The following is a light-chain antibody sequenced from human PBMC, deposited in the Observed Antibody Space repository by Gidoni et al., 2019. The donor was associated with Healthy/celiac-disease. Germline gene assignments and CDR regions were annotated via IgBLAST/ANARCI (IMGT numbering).Light chain of an antibody. Sequence: SSELTQDPAVSVALGQTVRITCQGDSLRSSYASWYQQKPGQAPVLVIYGKNNRPSGIPDRFSGSSSGNTASLTITGAQAEDEADYYCNSRDSSGNPNVVFGGGTKLTVL. J-gene: IGLJ2*01. CDR1: SLRSSY. CDR3: NSRDSSGNPNVV. CDR2: GKN. V-gene: IGLV3-19*01.